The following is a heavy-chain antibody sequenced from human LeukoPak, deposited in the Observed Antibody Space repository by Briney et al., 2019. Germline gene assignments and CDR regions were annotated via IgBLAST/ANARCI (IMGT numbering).Heavy chain of an antibody. V-gene: IGHV1-3*01. J-gene: IGHJ4*02. Sequence: GASVKVSCKASGYPFISYVIHWVRQAPGQRPEWMGWINPDNGNAEYSQKFQGRVTITRDTSATTAYMELSSLRSEDMAVYYCARDRGGTGDFDYWGQGTLVTVSS. CDR1: GYPFISYV. D-gene: IGHD3-10*01. CDR3: ARDRGGTGDFDY. CDR2: INPDNGNA.